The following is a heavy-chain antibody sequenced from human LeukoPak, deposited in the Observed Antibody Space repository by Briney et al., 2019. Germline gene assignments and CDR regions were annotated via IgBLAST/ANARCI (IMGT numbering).Heavy chain of an antibody. V-gene: IGHV1-8*01. J-gene: IGHJ4*02. CDR2: MNPYSGNT. CDR1: GYTFTNYD. D-gene: IGHD1-26*01. CDR3: AKSKVGATTLPIDF. Sequence: GASVKVSCKASGYTFTNYDINWVRQATGQGLEWMGWMNPYSGNTGYAQEFQGRITMTRDTSISTAYMELSSLRSEDTAMYYCAKSKVGATTLPIDFWGQGTLVTVSS.